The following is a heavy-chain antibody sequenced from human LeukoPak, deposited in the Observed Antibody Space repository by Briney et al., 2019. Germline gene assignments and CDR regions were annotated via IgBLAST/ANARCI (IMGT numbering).Heavy chain of an antibody. CDR1: GGSISSYY. CDR2: IDTSGST. D-gene: IGHD3-22*01. V-gene: IGHV4-4*07. J-gene: IGHJ2*01. Sequence: SETLSLTCTVSGGSISSYYWNWIPQPAGKGLEWIRHIDTSGSTNYNPSLKSRVTMSVDTSKNQFSLKLSSVTAADTAVYYCAREVEYYYDSSDQGYFDLWGRGTLVTVSS. CDR3: AREVEYYYDSSDQGYFDL.